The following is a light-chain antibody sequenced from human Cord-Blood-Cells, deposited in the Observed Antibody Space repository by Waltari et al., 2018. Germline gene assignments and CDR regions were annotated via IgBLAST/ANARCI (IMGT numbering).Light chain of an antibody. CDR1: QSVSSSY. Sequence: EIELTQSPGTLSLSPGERATLSCRASQSVSSSYLAWYQQKPGQAPRLLIYGASSRATGIPDRFSGSGYGTDFTLTISRLGPEDFAVYYCQQYGSSRTFGQGTKVEIK. V-gene: IGKV3-20*01. J-gene: IGKJ1*01. CDR2: GAS. CDR3: QQYGSSRT.